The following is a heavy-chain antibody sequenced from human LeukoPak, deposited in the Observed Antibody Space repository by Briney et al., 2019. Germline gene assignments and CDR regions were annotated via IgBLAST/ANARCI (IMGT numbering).Heavy chain of an antibody. CDR1: GFPFRSYD. CDR3: ARLQWDLPISWGYFDY. D-gene: IGHD1-26*01. Sequence: GGSLRLSCAASGFPFRSYDFHWVRQAAGKGLEWVSGIGTAGDTYYAGSVKGRFTISRDNSKNTLYLQMNSLRAEDTAVYYCARLQWDLPISWGYFDYWGQGTLVTVYS. CDR2: IGTAGDT. V-gene: IGHV3-13*04. J-gene: IGHJ4*02.